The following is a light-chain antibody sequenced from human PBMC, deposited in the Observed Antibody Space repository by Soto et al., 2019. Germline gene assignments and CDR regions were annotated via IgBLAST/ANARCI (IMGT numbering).Light chain of an antibody. CDR1: QSVSSSY. Sequence: EIVLTQSPGTLSLSPGERATLSCRASQSVSSSYLAWYQQKPGQAPRLLIYGASSRATGIPDRFSGSGSGTDFTLTISRLEPEDFAVYYCQQYGSSPTWTLGQGTKVDI. J-gene: IGKJ1*01. V-gene: IGKV3-20*01. CDR2: GAS. CDR3: QQYGSSPTWT.